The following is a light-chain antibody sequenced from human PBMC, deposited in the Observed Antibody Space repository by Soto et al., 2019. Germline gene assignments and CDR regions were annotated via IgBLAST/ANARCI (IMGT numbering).Light chain of an antibody. CDR2: YDD. J-gene: IGLJ7*01. Sequence: QSVLAQPPSVSEAPRQRVTISCSGSTSNTGNNAVSWYQHVPGKAPKLLMYYDDVLSSGVSDRFSGSKFGTSASLAISGLQPEDEADYYCAAWDDNLNAVVFGGGTQLTVL. CDR3: AAWDDNLNAVV. V-gene: IGLV1-36*01. CDR1: TSNTGNNA.